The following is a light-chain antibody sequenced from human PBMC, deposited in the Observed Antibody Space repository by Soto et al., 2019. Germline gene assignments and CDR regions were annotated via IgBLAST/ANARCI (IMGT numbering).Light chain of an antibody. V-gene: IGKV3-11*01. CDR1: PSVGST. CDR2: DTS. J-gene: IGKJ3*01. CDR3: QQRSSWRVT. Sequence: ELVLTQSPATLSLSPGERATLSCRASPSVGSTLAWYQQRPGQAPRLLIYDTSNRATGIPARFSGSGSGTDFTLTISALEPEDFAVYYCQQRSSWRVTFGPGTRVDI.